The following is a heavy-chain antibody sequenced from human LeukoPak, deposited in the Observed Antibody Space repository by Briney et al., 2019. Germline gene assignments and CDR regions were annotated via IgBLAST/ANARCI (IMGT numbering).Heavy chain of an antibody. J-gene: IGHJ3*02. D-gene: IGHD3-22*01. V-gene: IGHV3-7*02. Sequence: GGSLRLSCAASGFTFSGYWMSWVRQAPGKGLEWVANIKQDGSEKYYVDSVKGRFTISRDNAKSSLYLQMNTLRAEDTAVYYCARAGHVITMIVVLDAFDIWGQGTMVTVSS. CDR1: GFTFSGYW. CDR3: ARAGHVITMIVVLDAFDI. CDR2: IKQDGSEK.